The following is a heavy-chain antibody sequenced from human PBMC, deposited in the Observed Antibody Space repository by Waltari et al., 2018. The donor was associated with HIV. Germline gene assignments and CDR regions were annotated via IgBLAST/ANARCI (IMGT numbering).Heavy chain of an antibody. V-gene: IGHV4-39*01. CDR3: ATLRTVTGTIDD. CDR2: VYSNGVT. J-gene: IGHJ4*02. Sequence: QLQLQESGPALVKPSDTLPLTCTVSPAYITQSYYWGWVRQSTGTGLEWIGTVYSNGVTHCTPSLESRVTMSVDTSKNQFSLTLTSVTAADTALYFCATLRTVTGTIDDWGQGILVTVSS. CDR1: PAYITQSYY. D-gene: IGHD4-17*01.